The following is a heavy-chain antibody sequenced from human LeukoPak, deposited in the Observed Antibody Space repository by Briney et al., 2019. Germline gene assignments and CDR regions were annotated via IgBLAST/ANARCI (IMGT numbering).Heavy chain of an antibody. CDR2: ISGSGGST. CDR3: ATLLVVPAAKGPYFDY. V-gene: IGHV3-23*01. D-gene: IGHD2-2*01. J-gene: IGHJ4*02. CDR1: GFTFSSYA. Sequence: PGGSLRLSCAASGFTFSSYAMSWVRQAPGKGLEWVSAISGSGGSTYYADSVKGRFTTSRDNSKNTLYLQMNSLRAEDTAVYYCATLLVVPAAKGPYFDYWGQGTLVTVSS.